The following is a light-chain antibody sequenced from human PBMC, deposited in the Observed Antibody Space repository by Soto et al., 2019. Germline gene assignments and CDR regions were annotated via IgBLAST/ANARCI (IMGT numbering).Light chain of an antibody. CDR1: QSVLYSSNNKNY. Sequence: DIVMTQSPDSLAVSMGERATINCKSSQSVLYSSNNKNYLAWYQQKPGQPPKALIYWASTRESGVPDRFSGSGSGTDFTLTISSLQAEDFAVNYCQQYYTTPLTCGQGTKVDIK. J-gene: IGKJ1*01. V-gene: IGKV4-1*01. CDR2: WAS. CDR3: QQYYTTPLT.